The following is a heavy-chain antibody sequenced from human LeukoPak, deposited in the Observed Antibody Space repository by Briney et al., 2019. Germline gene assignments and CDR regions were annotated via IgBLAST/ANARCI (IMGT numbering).Heavy chain of an antibody. J-gene: IGHJ6*03. CDR1: GFIFSSYG. CDR3: AKDRSYYYYMDV. Sequence: GGSLRLSCAASGFIFSSYGMSWVRQAPGKGLEWVSAISGSGGSTYYADSVKGRFTISRDNSKNTLYLQMNSLRAEDTAVYYCAKDRSYYYYMDVWGKGTTVTVSS. V-gene: IGHV3-23*01. CDR2: ISGSGGST.